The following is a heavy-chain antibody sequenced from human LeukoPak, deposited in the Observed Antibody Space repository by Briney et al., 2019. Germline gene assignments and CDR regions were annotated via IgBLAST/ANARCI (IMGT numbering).Heavy chain of an antibody. CDR2: IYYSGST. V-gene: IGHV4-59*12. D-gene: IGHD6-19*01. J-gene: IGHJ4*02. Sequence: SETLSLTCAVSGGSISSYYWSWIRQPPGKGLEWIGYIYYSGSTNYNPSLKSRVTISVDTSKNQFSLKLSSVTAADTAVYYCARYSSGSYYFDYWGQGTLVTVSS. CDR1: GGSISSYY. CDR3: ARYSSGSYYFDY.